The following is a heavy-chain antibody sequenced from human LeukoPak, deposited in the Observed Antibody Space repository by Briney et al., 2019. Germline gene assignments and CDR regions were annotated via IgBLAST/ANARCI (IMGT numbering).Heavy chain of an antibody. CDR1: GYTFTNYA. CDR2: ISTYNGDT. Sequence: ASVKVSCKTSGYTFTNYAMHWVRQAPGQGLEWMGWISTYNGDTNYAQKLQGRVTMTTDTSTSTAYMELRSLRSDDTAVYYCARDHNWVVDYWGQGTLVTVSS. V-gene: IGHV1-18*01. D-gene: IGHD1-1*01. J-gene: IGHJ4*02. CDR3: ARDHNWVVDY.